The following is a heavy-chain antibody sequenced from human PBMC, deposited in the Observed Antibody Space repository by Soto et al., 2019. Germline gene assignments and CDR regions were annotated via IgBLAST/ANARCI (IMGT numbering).Heavy chain of an antibody. CDR1: GYTFTSYA. Sequence: GASVKVSCKASGYTFTSYAMHWVRQAPGQRLEWMGWINAGNGNTKYSQKFQGRVTITRDTSASTAYMELSSLRSEDTAVYYCARGAYDFWSGYWSDWFDPWGQGTLVTVSS. CDR2: INAGNGNT. CDR3: ARGAYDFWSGYWSDWFDP. V-gene: IGHV1-3*01. J-gene: IGHJ5*02. D-gene: IGHD3-3*01.